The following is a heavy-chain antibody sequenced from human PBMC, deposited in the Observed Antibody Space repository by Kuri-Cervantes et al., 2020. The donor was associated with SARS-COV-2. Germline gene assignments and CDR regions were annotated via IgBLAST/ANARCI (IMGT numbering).Heavy chain of an antibody. V-gene: IGHV1-69*05. Sequence: SVKVSCKASGCTFSSYAISWVRQAPGQGLEWMGGIIPIFGIPNYAQKFQGRVTITTDESTRTAYVELNSLKSEDTAVYYCASKFPGVPGSSPGYYYYMDVWGKGTTVTVSS. J-gene: IGHJ6*03. CDR3: ASKFPGVPGSSPGYYYYMDV. CDR1: GCTFSSYA. D-gene: IGHD6-6*01. CDR2: IIPIFGIP.